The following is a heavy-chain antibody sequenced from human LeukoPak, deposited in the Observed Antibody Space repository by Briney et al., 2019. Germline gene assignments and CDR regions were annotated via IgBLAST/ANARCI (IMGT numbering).Heavy chain of an antibody. Sequence: ASVKVSCKASGFTFTSYDINWVRQAPGQGLEWMGRMNPNSGNTRYAQKVQGRITMTRDTSISTAYMELSSLRSEDTAVYYCARGPTLVRGVIMPDSVGGMDVWGQGTTVTVSS. CDR2: MNPNSGNT. V-gene: IGHV1-8*01. CDR3: ARGPTLVRGVIMPDSVGGMDV. CDR1: GFTFTSYD. D-gene: IGHD3-10*01. J-gene: IGHJ6*02.